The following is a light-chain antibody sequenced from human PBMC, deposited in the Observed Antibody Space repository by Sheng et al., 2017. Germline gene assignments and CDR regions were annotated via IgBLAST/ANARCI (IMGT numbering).Light chain of an antibody. CDR1: QSVSSST. CDR2: GAS. Sequence: IVLTQSPGTLSLSPGERATLSCWASQSVSSSTLAWYQQKPGQAPRLLIYGASTRATGIPDRFSGSGSGTDFTLTITRLEPEDFAVYYCQLYDISPPITFGQGTRLDIK. J-gene: IGKJ5*01. CDR3: QLYDISPPIT. V-gene: IGKV3-20*01.